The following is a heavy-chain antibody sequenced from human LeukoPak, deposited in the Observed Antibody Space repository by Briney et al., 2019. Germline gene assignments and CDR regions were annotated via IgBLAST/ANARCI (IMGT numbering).Heavy chain of an antibody. V-gene: IGHV1-69*13. CDR2: IIPIFGTA. D-gene: IGHD4-11*01. J-gene: IGHJ6*03. CDR1: GYTFTGYY. CDR3: AREVTTAPSYYYYMDV. Sequence: SVKVSCKASGYTFTGYYMHWVRQAPGQGLEWMGGIIPIFGTANYAQKFQGRVTITADESTSTAYMELSSLRSEDTAVYYCAREVTTAPSYYYYMDVWGKGTTVTVSS.